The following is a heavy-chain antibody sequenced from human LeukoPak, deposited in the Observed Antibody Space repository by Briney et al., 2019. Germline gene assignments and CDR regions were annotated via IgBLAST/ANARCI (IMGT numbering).Heavy chain of an antibody. CDR2: INPNSGGT. CDR1: GYTFTGYY. D-gene: IGHD3-22*01. CDR3: ARDGRVILPLDY. Sequence: ASLKVSCKASGYTFTGYYMHWVREAPGQGLGWMGWINPNSGGTNYAQTFQGRVTMTRDTSISTAYMELSRLRSDDTAVYYCARDGRVILPLDYWGQGTLVTVSS. V-gene: IGHV1-2*02. J-gene: IGHJ4*02.